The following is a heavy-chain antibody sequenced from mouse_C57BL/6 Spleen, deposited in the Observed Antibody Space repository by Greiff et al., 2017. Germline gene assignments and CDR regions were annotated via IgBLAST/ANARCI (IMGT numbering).Heavy chain of an antibody. J-gene: IGHJ3*01. CDR1: GFTFSNYW. D-gene: IGHD2-12*01. Sequence: DVMLVESGGGLVQPGGSMKLSCVASGFTFSNYWMNWVRQSPEKGLEWVAQIRLKSDNYATHYAESVKGRFTISRDDSKSSVYLQMNNLRAEDTGIYYCTGGGLLQLIAYWGQGTLVTVSA. V-gene: IGHV6-3*01. CDR3: TGGGLLQLIAY. CDR2: IRLKSDNYAT.